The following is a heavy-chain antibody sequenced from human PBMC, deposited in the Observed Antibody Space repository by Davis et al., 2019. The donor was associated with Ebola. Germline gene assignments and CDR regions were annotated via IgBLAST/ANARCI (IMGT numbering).Heavy chain of an antibody. V-gene: IGHV3-7*01. Sequence: GESLKISCAASGFTFSSFCMSWVRQAPGKGLEWVANIKQDGSEKYYVDSVKGRFTISRDNAKNSLYLQMNSLRAEDTAVYYCARDAGYFYYYYYMDVWGKGTTVTVSS. CDR1: GFTFSSFC. CDR3: ARDAGYFYYYYYMDV. CDR2: IKQDGSEK. J-gene: IGHJ6*03.